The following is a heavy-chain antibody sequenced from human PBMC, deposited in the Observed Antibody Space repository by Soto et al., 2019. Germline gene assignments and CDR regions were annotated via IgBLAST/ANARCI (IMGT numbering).Heavy chain of an antibody. Sequence: ASVQVSCRASGYTFTTYFLHWVRQAPGQGLEWLGWIFPSGGSTSYAQKFQGRVTMTRDTSTSTVYMELSSLRSEDTAVYYCARAAPITMIVVANWFDPWGQGTLVTVSS. J-gene: IGHJ5*02. CDR3: ARAAPITMIVVANWFDP. CDR1: GYTFTTYF. D-gene: IGHD3-22*01. CDR2: IFPSGGST. V-gene: IGHV1-46*01.